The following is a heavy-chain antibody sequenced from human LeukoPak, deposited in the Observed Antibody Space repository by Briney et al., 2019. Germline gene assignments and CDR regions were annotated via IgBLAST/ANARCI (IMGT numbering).Heavy chain of an antibody. V-gene: IGHV3-7*01. CDR1: GFTFSSYW. Sequence: TGGSLRLSCAASGFTFSSYWMSWVRQAPGKGLEWVANIKQDGSEKYYVDSVKGLFTISRDNAKNSLYLQMNSLRDEDTAVYYCASWEYSSSWYAVADYWGQGTLVTVSS. D-gene: IGHD6-13*01. CDR3: ASWEYSSSWYAVADY. J-gene: IGHJ4*02. CDR2: IKQDGSEK.